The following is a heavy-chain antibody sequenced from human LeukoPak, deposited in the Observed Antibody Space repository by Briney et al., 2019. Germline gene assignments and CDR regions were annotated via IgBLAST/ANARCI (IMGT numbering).Heavy chain of an antibody. Sequence: GGSLRLSCAASGFTFSSYAMSWVRQAPGKGLEWVSSISSSSSYIYYADSVKGRFTISRDNAKNSLYLQMNSLRVEDTAVYYCARDPSAGSESWGQGTLVTVSS. V-gene: IGHV3-21*01. D-gene: IGHD6-25*01. CDR3: ARDPSAGSES. CDR1: GFTFSSYA. J-gene: IGHJ4*02. CDR2: ISSSSSYI.